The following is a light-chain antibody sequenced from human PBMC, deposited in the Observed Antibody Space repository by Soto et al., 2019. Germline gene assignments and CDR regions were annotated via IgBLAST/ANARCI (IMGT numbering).Light chain of an antibody. CDR1: QGIRND. V-gene: IGKV1-17*01. Sequence: DIQMTQYPSSLSASVGDRVTITCRASQGIRNDLGWYQQKPGKAPKCLIYAVSSLRSGVPSRFSGSGSGTEFTLTISGLQPGDSATYYCQQYNSYSPTFGQGTKVDI. CDR3: QQYNSYSPT. J-gene: IGKJ1*01. CDR2: AVS.